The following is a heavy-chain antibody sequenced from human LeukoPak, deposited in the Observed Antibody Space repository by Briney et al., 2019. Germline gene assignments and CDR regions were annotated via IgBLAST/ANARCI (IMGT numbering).Heavy chain of an antibody. D-gene: IGHD3-16*01. CDR3: ARDLLGTRSI. J-gene: IGHJ3*02. V-gene: IGHV3-72*01. CDR1: GFTFSDLY. Sequence: GGSLRLSCAASGFTFSDLYMDWVRQAPGKGLEWVGRTGNKVNSYTTQYAASVKGRFTISSDDSKNSLYLQMNSLKTEDTAVYYCARDLLGTRSIWGQGTMVTVSS. CDR2: TGNKVNSYTT.